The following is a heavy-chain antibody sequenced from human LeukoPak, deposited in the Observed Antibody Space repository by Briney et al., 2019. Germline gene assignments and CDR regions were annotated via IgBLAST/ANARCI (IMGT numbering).Heavy chain of an antibody. Sequence: SETLSLTCTVSGGSISSYYWSWIRQPPGKGLEWIGYIYYSGSTNYNPSLKSRVTISVDTSKNQFSLKLSSVTAADTAVYYCAGGVLTWNYLFDYWGQGTLVTVSS. CDR3: AGGVLTWNYLFDY. CDR1: GGSISSYY. V-gene: IGHV4-59*01. J-gene: IGHJ4*02. CDR2: IYYSGST. D-gene: IGHD1-7*01.